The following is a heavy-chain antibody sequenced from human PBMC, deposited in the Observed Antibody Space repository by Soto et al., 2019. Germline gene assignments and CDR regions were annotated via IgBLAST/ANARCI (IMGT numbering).Heavy chain of an antibody. J-gene: IGHJ6*03. CDR3: ALSPTGSRAYYYYHYYMDV. V-gene: IGHV1-69*02. CDR2: IIPILGIA. CDR1: GGTFSSYT. Sequence: QVQLVQSGAEVKKPGSSVKVSCKASGGTFSSYTISWVRQAPGQGLEWMGRIIPILGIANYAQKFQGRVTITADKSTSTAYMELSILRSEDTAVYYCALSPTGSRAYYYYHYYMDVWGKGTTVTVSS.